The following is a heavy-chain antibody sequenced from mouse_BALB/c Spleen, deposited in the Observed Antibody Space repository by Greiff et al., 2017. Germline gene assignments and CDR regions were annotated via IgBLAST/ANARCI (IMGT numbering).Heavy chain of an antibody. CDR2: ISDGGSYT. Sequence: EVKLVDSGGGLVKPGGSLKLSCAASGFTFSDYYMYWVRQTPEKRLEWVATISDGGSYTYYPDSVKGRFTISRDNAKNNLYLQMSSLKSEDTAMYYCARDPSSYGYFDVWGAGTTVTVSS. CDR3: ARDPSSYGYFDV. J-gene: IGHJ1*01. CDR1: GFTFSDYY. D-gene: IGHD2-10*02. V-gene: IGHV5-4*02.